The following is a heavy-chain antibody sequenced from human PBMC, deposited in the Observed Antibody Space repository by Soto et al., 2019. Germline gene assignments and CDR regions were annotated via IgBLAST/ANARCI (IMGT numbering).Heavy chain of an antibody. CDR3: AKDAEYPLLINWFDP. Sequence: EVQLLESGGGLVQPGGSLRLSCSASGFTFSSYAMSWVRQAPGKGLEWVSAISGSGGNTYYADSVKGRFTISRDNSKNTLYLQMNSLRAEDTAVYYCAKDAEYPLLINWFDPWCQGTLVTVSS. CDR2: ISGSGGNT. CDR1: GFTFSSYA. D-gene: IGHD2-2*01. J-gene: IGHJ5*02. V-gene: IGHV3-23*01.